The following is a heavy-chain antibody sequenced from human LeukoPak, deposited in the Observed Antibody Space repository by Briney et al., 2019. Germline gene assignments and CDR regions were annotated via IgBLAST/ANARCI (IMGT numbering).Heavy chain of an antibody. CDR2: ISGSGGST. V-gene: IGHV3-23*01. D-gene: IGHD3-10*01. J-gene: IGHJ5*02. CDR1: GFTFGSYA. CDR3: AKDVVLLWFGELSRWFDP. Sequence: GGSLRLSCAASGFTFGSYAMSWVRQAPGKGLEWVSAISGSGGSTYYADSVEGRFTISRDNSKNTLYLQMNSLRAEDTAVYYCAKDVVLLWFGELSRWFDPWGQGTLVTVSS.